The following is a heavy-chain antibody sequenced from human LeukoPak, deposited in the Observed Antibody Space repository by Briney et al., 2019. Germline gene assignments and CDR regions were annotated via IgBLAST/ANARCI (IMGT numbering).Heavy chain of an antibody. D-gene: IGHD3-22*01. J-gene: IGHJ4*02. Sequence: GESLKISCKGSGYSFTSYWIGWVRQMPGRGLEWMGIIYPGGSDTRYSPSFQGQVTISADKSISTAYLQWSSLKASDTAMYYCARLPNYDSSGYCPLPNFDSWGQGTLVTVSS. CDR1: GYSFTSYW. CDR2: IYPGGSDT. V-gene: IGHV5-51*01. CDR3: ARLPNYDSSGYCPLPNFDS.